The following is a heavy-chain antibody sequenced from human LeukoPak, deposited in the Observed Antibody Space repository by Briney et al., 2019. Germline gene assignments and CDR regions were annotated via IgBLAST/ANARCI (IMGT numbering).Heavy chain of an antibody. CDR3: ARVYYSNSYDYWYFDL. J-gene: IGHJ2*01. D-gene: IGHD6-13*01. CDR1: GGSIRSYY. V-gene: IGHV4-59*01. CDR2: IYYSGST. Sequence: SETLSLTCTVSGGSIRSYYWNWIRQSPGKGLEWIGYIYYSGSTNYNPSLKSRVTISVDTSKNQFSLKLSSVTAADTAVYYCARVYYSNSYDYWYFDLWGRGTLVTVSS.